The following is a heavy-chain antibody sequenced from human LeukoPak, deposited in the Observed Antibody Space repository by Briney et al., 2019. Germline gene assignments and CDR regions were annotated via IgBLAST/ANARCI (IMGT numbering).Heavy chain of an antibody. CDR1: GFTFSSYG. D-gene: IGHD2-21*01. CDR2: IWYDGSDK. J-gene: IGHJ4*02. CDR3: ASGCAVSAIYY. Sequence: PGRSLRLSCAASGFTFSSYGMHWVRQAPGKGLEWVAVIWYDGSDKYYADSVKGRFTISRDNSKNTLYLQMNSLRAEDTAVYYCASGCAVSAIYYWDRGTLATVSS. V-gene: IGHV3-33*01.